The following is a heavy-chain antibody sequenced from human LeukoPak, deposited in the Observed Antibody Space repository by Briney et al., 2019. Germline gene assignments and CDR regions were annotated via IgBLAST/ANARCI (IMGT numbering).Heavy chain of an antibody. Sequence: PGGSLRLSCAVSGVSFSSYAVGWVRQTPGKGLQLVSTITGSGDSTFYADSVTGRFTVSSDNSKNTLYLQMSSLRADDTALYYCAFGPHQQWLLADYWGQGTLVTVSS. V-gene: IGHV3-23*01. CDR1: GVSFSSYA. D-gene: IGHD6-19*01. J-gene: IGHJ4*02. CDR2: ITGSGDST. CDR3: AFGPHQQWLLADY.